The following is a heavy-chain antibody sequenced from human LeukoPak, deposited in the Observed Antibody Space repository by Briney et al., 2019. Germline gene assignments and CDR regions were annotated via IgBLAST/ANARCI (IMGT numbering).Heavy chain of an antibody. Sequence: PGGSLRLSCAASGITFRSYGMHWVRQAPGKGLEWVALIWYDGSKQYYGDSVKSRFTVSRDNSKNMLYLEMHSLRAEDTAIYYCASGTIPFTFGEIWSLDCWGQGTLVTVSS. J-gene: IGHJ4*02. V-gene: IGHV3-33*01. CDR3: ASGTIPFTFGEIWSLDC. CDR2: IWYDGSKQ. CDR1: GITFRSYG. D-gene: IGHD3-16*01.